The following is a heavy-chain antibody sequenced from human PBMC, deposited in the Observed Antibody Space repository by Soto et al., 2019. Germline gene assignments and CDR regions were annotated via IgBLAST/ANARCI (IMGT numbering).Heavy chain of an antibody. CDR3: ARGTGGYSGYDLDYYYYGMDV. CDR2: IIPIFGTA. V-gene: IGHV1-69*01. D-gene: IGHD5-12*01. J-gene: IGHJ6*02. CDR1: GYTFTSYY. Sequence: QVQLVQSGAEVKKPGASVKVSCKASGYTFTSYYMHWVRQAPGQGLEWMGGIIPIFGTANYAQKFQGRVTITADESTSTAYMELSSLRSEDTAVYYCARGTGGYSGYDLDYYYYGMDVWGQGTTVTVSS.